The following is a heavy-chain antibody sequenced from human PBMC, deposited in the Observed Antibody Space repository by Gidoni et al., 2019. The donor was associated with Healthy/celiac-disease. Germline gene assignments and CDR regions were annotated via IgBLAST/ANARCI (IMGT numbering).Heavy chain of an antibody. J-gene: IGHJ6*02. Sequence: QVQLQESGPGLVKPSQTLSLTCTVSGGSISSGGYYWSRIRQHPGKGLEWIGYIYYSGSTYYNPSLKSRVTISVDTSKNQFSLKLSSVTAADTAVYYCARWGDARHGRNSWYPYYYGMDVWGQGTTVTVSS. CDR3: ARWGDARHGRNSWYPYYYGMDV. V-gene: IGHV4-31*03. D-gene: IGHD6-13*01. CDR2: IYYSGST. CDR1: GGSISSGGYY.